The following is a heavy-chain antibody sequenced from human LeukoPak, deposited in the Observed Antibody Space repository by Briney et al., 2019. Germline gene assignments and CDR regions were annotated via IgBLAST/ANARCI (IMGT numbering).Heavy chain of an antibody. CDR1: GGSISSYY. D-gene: IGHD5-12*01. J-gene: IGHJ4*02. V-gene: IGHV4-59*01. Sequence: SETLSLTCTVSGGSISSYYWSWIRQPPGKGLEWIGYIYYSGSTNYNPSLKSRVTISVDTSKNHFSLKLISVTAADTAVYYCARSAWTYDYWGQGTLVTVSS. CDR3: ARSAWTYDY. CDR2: IYYSGST.